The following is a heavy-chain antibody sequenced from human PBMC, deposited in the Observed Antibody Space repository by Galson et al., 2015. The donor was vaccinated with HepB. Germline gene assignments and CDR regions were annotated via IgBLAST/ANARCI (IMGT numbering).Heavy chain of an antibody. D-gene: IGHD6-13*01. Sequence: SLRLSCATSGFAFSAYGMHWVRQAPGKGLEWVAVTWSDGIKRYYTDSVKGRFTISKDNSRNTLYLQTNSLRAEDTAVYYCARDHSAGKCYFDYWGQGTLLTVSS. CDR3: ARDHSAGKCYFDY. J-gene: IGHJ4*02. CDR1: GFAFSAYG. V-gene: IGHV3-33*01. CDR2: TWSDGIKR.